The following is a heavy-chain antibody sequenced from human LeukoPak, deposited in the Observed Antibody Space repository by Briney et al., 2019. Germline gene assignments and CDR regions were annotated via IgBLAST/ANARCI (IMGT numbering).Heavy chain of an antibody. CDR3: ARRGGITGAPGAFDI. J-gene: IGHJ3*02. V-gene: IGHV3-48*02. D-gene: IGHD6-13*01. CDR1: GFTFSSYG. CDR2: ISSSSNTI. Sequence: PGRSLRLSCAASGFTFSSYGMHWVRQAPGKGLEWVSYISSSSNTIYYADSVKGRFTISRDNAKNSLYLQMNSLRDEDTAVYYCARRGGITGAPGAFDIWGQGTMATVSS.